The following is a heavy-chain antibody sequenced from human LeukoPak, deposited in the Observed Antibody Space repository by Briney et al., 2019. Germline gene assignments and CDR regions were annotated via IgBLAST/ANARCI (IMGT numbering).Heavy chain of an antibody. CDR1: GFTFSSYG. D-gene: IGHD6-19*01. Sequence: GRSLRLSCAASGFTFSSYGMHWVRQAPGKGLEWVAVIWYDGSNKYYADSVKGRFTISRDNSKNTLYLQINSLRAEDTAVYYCARDVSSGWYHYFDYWGQGTLVTVSS. J-gene: IGHJ4*02. V-gene: IGHV3-33*01. CDR3: ARDVSSGWYHYFDY. CDR2: IWYDGSNK.